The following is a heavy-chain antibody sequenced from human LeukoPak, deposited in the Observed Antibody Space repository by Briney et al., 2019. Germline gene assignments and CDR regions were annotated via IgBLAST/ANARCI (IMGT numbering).Heavy chain of an antibody. Sequence: SETLSLTCSVSGGPVTGGDYYWSWIPQHPGKGREWIGFATYSGRTYYNPSLMSPITISVDRSHNQFSLRMRDATAADTAVYFCATAEWEYFYFDSWGQGALVAVSS. J-gene: IGHJ4*02. CDR2: ATYSGRT. V-gene: IGHV4-31*01. D-gene: IGHD1-26*01. CDR1: GGPVTGGDYY. CDR3: ATAEWEYFYFDS.